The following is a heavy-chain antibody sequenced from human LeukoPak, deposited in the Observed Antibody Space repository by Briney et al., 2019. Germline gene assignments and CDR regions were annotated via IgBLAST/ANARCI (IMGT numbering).Heavy chain of an antibody. CDR3: ARIVGAGNYFDY. CDR2: MNPNSGNT. D-gene: IGHD1-26*01. V-gene: IGHV1-8*02. J-gene: IGHJ4*02. Sequence: ASVKVSCKASGYTFTSYGISWVRQAPGQGLEWMGWMNPNSGNTGYAQKFQGRVTMTRNTSISTAYMELSSLRSEDTAVYYCARIVGAGNYFDYWGQGTLVTVSS. CDR1: GYTFTSYG.